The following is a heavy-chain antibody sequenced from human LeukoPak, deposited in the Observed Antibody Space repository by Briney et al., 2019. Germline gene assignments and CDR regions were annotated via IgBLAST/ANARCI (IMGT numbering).Heavy chain of an antibody. Sequence: PSETLSLTCAVSGGSISSSSTNCWTWVRQPPGKGLEWIGEIYHSGATNYNPSLKSRVTMLLDKSKNQFSLKLNSVTAADTAVYYCARNGGNSAYDYWGQGTLVTVSA. D-gene: IGHD4-23*01. V-gene: IGHV4-4*02. CDR2: IYHSGAT. CDR3: ARNGGNSAYDY. CDR1: GGSISSSSTNC. J-gene: IGHJ4*02.